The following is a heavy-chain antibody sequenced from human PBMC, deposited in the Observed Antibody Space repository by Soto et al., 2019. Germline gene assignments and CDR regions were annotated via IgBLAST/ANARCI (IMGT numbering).Heavy chain of an antibody. CDR3: ASAKSSTAHFHD. Sequence: GSLRLSCAVSGHTFSSYWMHWVRQAPGKGLVWVSRINIDGSSTTYADSVKGRFTISRDNAKNTLYLQMNSLGVDDTAIYYCASAKSSTAHFHDWGQGTLLTVSS. J-gene: IGHJ1*01. D-gene: IGHD2-2*01. CDR2: INIDGSST. V-gene: IGHV3-74*03. CDR1: GHTFSSYW.